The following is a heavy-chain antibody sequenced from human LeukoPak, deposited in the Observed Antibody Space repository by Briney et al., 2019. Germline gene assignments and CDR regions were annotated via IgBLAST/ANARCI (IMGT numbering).Heavy chain of an antibody. D-gene: IGHD6-13*01. V-gene: IGHV5-51*01. Sequence: GESLKISCKGSGYSFTSHWIGWVRQMPGKGLEWMGIIYPSDSDTRYSPSFQSQVTISADKSISTAYLQWRSLKASDTAMYYCARHGRIAAAATGGGVDYWGQGTLVTVSS. CDR1: GYSFTSHW. CDR3: ARHGRIAAAATGGGVDY. J-gene: IGHJ4*02. CDR2: IYPSDSDT.